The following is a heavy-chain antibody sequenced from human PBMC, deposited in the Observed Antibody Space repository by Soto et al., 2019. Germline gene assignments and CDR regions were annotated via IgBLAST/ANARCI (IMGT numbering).Heavy chain of an antibody. V-gene: IGHV3-53*01. J-gene: IGHJ3*02. CDR1: GFTVSSNY. CDR2: IYSGGST. D-gene: IGHD6-19*01. CDR3: ARDRSGWTHHDAFDI. Sequence: PGGSLRLSCAASGFTVSSNYMSWVRQAPGKGLEWVSVIYSGGSTYYADSVKGRFTISRDNSKNTLYLQMNSLRAEDTAVYYCARDRSGWTHHDAFDIWGQGTMVTVSS.